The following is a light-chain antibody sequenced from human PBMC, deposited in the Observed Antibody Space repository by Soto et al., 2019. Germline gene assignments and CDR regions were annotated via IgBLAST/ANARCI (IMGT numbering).Light chain of an antibody. J-gene: IGKJ1*01. CDR1: QSISVL. CDR2: KAS. CDR3: QQYNSYSPT. Sequence: DIQMTQSPSTLSASVGDRVTITCRAGQSISVLLAWYQQKAGKAPNLLIYKASRLESGVPSRFSGSGSETEFTLTISGLQPGDSATYYCQQYNSYSPTFGQGTKVAIK. V-gene: IGKV1-5*03.